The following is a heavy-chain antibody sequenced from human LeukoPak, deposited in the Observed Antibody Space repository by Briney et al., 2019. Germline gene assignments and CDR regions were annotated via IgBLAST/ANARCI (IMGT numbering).Heavy chain of an antibody. J-gene: IGHJ1*01. Sequence: ASVKVSCKASGYTFTGYYMHWVRQAPGQGLEWMGWINPNSGGTNYAQKFQGRVTMTRDTSIITAYMELSRLRSDDTAVYYCARADGYYDILTGYYLVAEYFQHWGQGTLVTVSS. CDR1: GYTFTGYY. CDR2: INPNSGGT. D-gene: IGHD3-9*01. V-gene: IGHV1-2*02. CDR3: ARADGYYDILTGYYLVAEYFQH.